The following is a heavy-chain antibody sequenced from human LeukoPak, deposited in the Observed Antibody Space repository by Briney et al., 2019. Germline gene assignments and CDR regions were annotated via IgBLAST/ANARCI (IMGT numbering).Heavy chain of an antibody. CDR2: IYYSGST. CDR1: GGSISSYY. J-gene: IGHJ4*02. D-gene: IGHD3-10*01. CDR3: ARDRYKYYYGSGSPSYFDY. V-gene: IGHV4-59*01. Sequence: SETLSLTCTVSGGSISSYYWSWLRQPPGKGLEWIGYIYYSGSTNYNPSLKSRVTISVDTSKNQFSLKLSSVTAADTAVYYCARDRYKYYYGSGSPSYFDYWGQGTLVTVSS.